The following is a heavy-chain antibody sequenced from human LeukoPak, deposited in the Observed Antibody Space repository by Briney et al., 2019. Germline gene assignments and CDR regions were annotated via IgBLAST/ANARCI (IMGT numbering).Heavy chain of an antibody. V-gene: IGHV3-48*03. Sequence: GGSLRLSSAASGFTFSSYEMNWVRQAPGKGLEWVSYISSSGSTIYYADSVKGRFTISRDNAKNSLYLQMNSLRAEDTAVYYCARDRGSCSSTSCYAPFDYWGQGTLVTVSS. CDR1: GFTFSSYE. D-gene: IGHD2-2*01. CDR3: ARDRGSCSSTSCYAPFDY. CDR2: ISSSGSTI. J-gene: IGHJ4*02.